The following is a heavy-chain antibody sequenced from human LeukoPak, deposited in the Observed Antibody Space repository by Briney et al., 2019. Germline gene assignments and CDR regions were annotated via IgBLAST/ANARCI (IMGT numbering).Heavy chain of an antibody. J-gene: IGHJ6*03. D-gene: IGHD3-16*01. Sequence: PGGSLRLSCVASGFTFRDYYMSWIRQAPGKGLEWVSYISSGGSTTYYADSVKGRFTISRDNARNSLYLQMNSLRAEDTAVYYCAREGETFVYYYYMDVWGKGTTVTVSS. V-gene: IGHV3-11*04. CDR1: GFTFRDYY. CDR2: ISSGGSTT. CDR3: AREGETFVYYYYMDV.